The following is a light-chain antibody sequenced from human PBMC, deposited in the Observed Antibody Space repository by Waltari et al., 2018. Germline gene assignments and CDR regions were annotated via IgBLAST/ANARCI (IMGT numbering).Light chain of an antibody. CDR3: QKYESLPAT. V-gene: IGKV3-20*01. CDR1: QRIGIY. Sequence: EIVLTQSPGTLSLSPGERATLSCRASQRIGIYLAWYQQRPGQAPRLLMYHASSRATGIPDRFSGSGSGTDFSLTISRLDPEDFAVYYCQKYESLPATFGQGTKVEIK. J-gene: IGKJ1*01. CDR2: HAS.